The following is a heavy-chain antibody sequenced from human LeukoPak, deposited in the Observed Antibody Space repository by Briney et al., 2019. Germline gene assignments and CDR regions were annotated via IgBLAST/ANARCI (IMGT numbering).Heavy chain of an antibody. CDR2: IYSGGST. CDR1: GFTVSSNY. Sequence: GGSLRLSCAASGFTVSSNYMSWVRQAPGKGLEWVSVIYSGGSTYYADSVKGRFTISRDNSKNTLYLQMNSLRAEDTAVYYYARRKGSGKFGYYYYYMDVWGKGTTVTVSS. D-gene: IGHD3-10*01. CDR3: ARRKGSGKFGYYYYYMDV. J-gene: IGHJ6*03. V-gene: IGHV3-53*01.